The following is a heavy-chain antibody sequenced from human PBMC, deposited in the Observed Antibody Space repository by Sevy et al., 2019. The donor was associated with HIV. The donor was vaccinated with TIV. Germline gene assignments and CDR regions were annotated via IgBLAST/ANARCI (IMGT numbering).Heavy chain of an antibody. CDR2: VSYDGSNK. CDR1: GFTFSSYA. CDR3: ARATRDYYNYYYYGMDV. J-gene: IGHJ6*02. D-gene: IGHD3-22*01. V-gene: IGHV3-30-3*01. Sequence: GGSLRLSCAASGFTFSSYAMHWVRQAPGKGLEWGAVVSYDGSNKYYADSVKGRFTISRAKSKNTLYLQMNSLRAEDTAVYYCARATRDYYNYYYYGMDVWGQGTTVTVSS.